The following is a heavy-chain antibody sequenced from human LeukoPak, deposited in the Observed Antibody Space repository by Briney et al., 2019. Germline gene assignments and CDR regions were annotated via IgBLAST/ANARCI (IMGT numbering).Heavy chain of an antibody. CDR2: INHSGST. J-gene: IGHJ1*01. V-gene: IGHV4-34*01. D-gene: IGHD5-18*01. Sequence: KPSATLSLTCAVYGGSSSGYYWSWIRQPPGKRLEWIGEINHSGSTNYNPSLKSQVTISVDTSKNQFSLKLSSVTAADTAVYYCAIPSGYSYGPYFQHWGQGTLVTVSS. CDR3: AIPSGYSYGPYFQH. CDR1: GGSSSGYY.